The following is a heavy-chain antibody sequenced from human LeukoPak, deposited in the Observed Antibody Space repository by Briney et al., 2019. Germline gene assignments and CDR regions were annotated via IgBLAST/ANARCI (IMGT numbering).Heavy chain of an antibody. CDR1: GFTFSSYS. J-gene: IGHJ5*02. D-gene: IGHD3-22*01. V-gene: IGHV3-48*01. CDR3: ARDRDSSGPNWFDP. Sequence: GGSLRLSCAASGFTFSSYSMNWVRQAPGKGLEWVPYISSSSSTIYYADSVKGRFTISRDNAKNSLYLQMNSLRAEDTAVYYCARDRDSSGPNWFDPWGQGTLVTVSS. CDR2: ISSSSSTI.